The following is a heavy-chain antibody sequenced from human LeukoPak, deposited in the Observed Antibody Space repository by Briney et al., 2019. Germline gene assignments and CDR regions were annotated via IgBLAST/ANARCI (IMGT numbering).Heavy chain of an antibody. Sequence: ASVKVSCKASGYTFTSYGISWVRQAPGQGLEWMGWISAYNGNTNYAQKLRGRVTMTADTSTSTAYLELRSLRSDDTAVYYCARDRDSPGDIWGQGTMVTVSS. D-gene: IGHD3-22*01. CDR3: ARDRDSPGDI. CDR2: ISAYNGNT. J-gene: IGHJ3*02. V-gene: IGHV1-18*01. CDR1: GYTFTSYG.